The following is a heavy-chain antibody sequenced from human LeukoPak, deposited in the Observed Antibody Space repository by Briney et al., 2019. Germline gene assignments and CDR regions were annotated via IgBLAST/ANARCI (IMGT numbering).Heavy chain of an antibody. CDR2: INPNSGGT. CDR3: ARLYGSGSYLFNYYYMDV. V-gene: IGHV1-2*02. J-gene: IGHJ6*03. CDR1: GVTFSNFA. D-gene: IGHD3-10*01. Sequence: ASVKVSCKASGVTFSNFAISWVRQAPGQGLEWMGWINPNSGGTNYAQKFQGRVTMTRDTSISTAYMELSRLRSDDTAVYYCARLYGSGSYLFNYYYMDVWGKGTTVTVSS.